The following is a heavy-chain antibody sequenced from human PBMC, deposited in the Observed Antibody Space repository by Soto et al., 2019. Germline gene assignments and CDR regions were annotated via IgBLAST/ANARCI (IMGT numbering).Heavy chain of an antibody. CDR3: AKDLPQYSSSWLHYYYGMDV. V-gene: IGHV3-33*06. CDR1: GFTFSSYG. J-gene: IGHJ6*02. D-gene: IGHD6-13*01. Sequence: GGSLRLSCAASGFTFSSYGMHWVRQAPGKGLEWVAVICYDGSNTYYADSVKGRFTISRDNSKNTLYLQMNSLRAEDTAVYYCAKDLPQYSSSWLHYYYGMDVWGQGTTVTVSS. CDR2: ICYDGSNT.